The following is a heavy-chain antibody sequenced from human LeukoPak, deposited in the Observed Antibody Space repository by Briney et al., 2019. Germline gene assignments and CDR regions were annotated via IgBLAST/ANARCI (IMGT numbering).Heavy chain of an antibody. D-gene: IGHD3-10*01. CDR1: GGSVSSSSYY. J-gene: IGHJ4*02. CDR3: ARYVVYGSGKYYFDY. CDR2: INYSGST. V-gene: IGHV4-39*01. Sequence: SETLSLTCAVSGGSVSSSSYYWGWIRQPPGKGLEWIASINYSGSTYYNPSLKSRVTISVDTSENQFSLKLSSVTAADTAVYYCARYVVYGSGKYYFDYWGQGTLVTVSS.